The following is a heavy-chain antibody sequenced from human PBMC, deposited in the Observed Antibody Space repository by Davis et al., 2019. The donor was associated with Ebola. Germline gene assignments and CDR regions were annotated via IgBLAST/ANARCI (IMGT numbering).Heavy chain of an antibody. Sequence: PGGSLRLSCAASGFTFSSYAMSWVRQAPGKGLEWVSAISGSGGSTYYADSVKGRFTISRDNSKNTLYLQMNSLRAEDTTVYYCANLPGPPDDILTGYYETGGIYWGQGTLVTVSS. CDR2: ISGSGGST. CDR1: GFTFSSYA. J-gene: IGHJ4*02. V-gene: IGHV3-23*01. CDR3: ANLPGPPDDILTGYYETGGIY. D-gene: IGHD3-9*01.